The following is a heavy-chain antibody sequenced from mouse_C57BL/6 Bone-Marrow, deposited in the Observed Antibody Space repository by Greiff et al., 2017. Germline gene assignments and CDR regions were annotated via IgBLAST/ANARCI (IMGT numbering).Heavy chain of an antibody. D-gene: IGHD2-5*01. Sequence: EVQLQQSGPELVKPGASVKISCKASGYTFTDYYMNWVKQSHGKSLEWIGDINPNNGGTSYNQKFKGKATLTVDKSSSTAYMELRSLTSEDSAVYYCARGDYSNYLYAMDYWGQGTSVTVSS. CDR3: ARGDYSNYLYAMDY. CDR2: INPNNGGT. V-gene: IGHV1-26*01. J-gene: IGHJ4*01. CDR1: GYTFTDYY.